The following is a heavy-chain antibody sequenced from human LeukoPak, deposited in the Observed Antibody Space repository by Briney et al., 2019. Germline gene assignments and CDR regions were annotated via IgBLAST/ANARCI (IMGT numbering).Heavy chain of an antibody. CDR2: ISESGGRT. J-gene: IGHJ4*02. V-gene: IGHV3-23*01. CDR1: GFTFISYA. Sequence: GESLRLSCAASGFTFISYAMTWVRQAPGKGLEWVSTISESGGRTSYTDSVKGRFTISRDTSKNTLYLQMDALRDEDTAVYYCAKPIAPYGSGSPFDYWGQGTLVTVSS. CDR3: AKPIAPYGSGSPFDY. D-gene: IGHD3-10*01.